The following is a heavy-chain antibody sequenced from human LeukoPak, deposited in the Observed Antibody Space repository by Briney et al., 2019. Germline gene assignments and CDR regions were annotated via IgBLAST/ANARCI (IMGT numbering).Heavy chain of an antibody. CDR1: GYTFTSYY. V-gene: IGHV1-46*01. CDR2: INPSGGST. D-gene: IGHD2-2*01. J-gene: IGHJ5*02. CDR3: AREYRRIPAFDP. Sequence: ASVKVSCKASGYTFTSYYMHWVRQAPGQGLEWMGIINPSGGSTSYAQKFQGRVTMTRDMSTGTVYMELSSLRSEDTAVYYCAREYRRIPAFDPWGQGTLVTVSS.